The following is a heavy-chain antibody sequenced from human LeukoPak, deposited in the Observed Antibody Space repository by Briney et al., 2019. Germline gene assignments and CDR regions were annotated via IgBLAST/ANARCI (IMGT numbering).Heavy chain of an antibody. D-gene: IGHD3-3*01. CDR2: ISAYNGNTNGNT. CDR1: GYTFSSYG. J-gene: IGHJ5*02. V-gene: IGHV1-18*01. CDR3: ARRVSVRFLNWFDP. Sequence: ASVKVSCKASGYTFSSYGISWVRQAPGQGLEWMGWISAYNGNTNGNTNYAQKFQGRVTMTTDTSTSTAYMELRSLRSDDTAVYYCARRVSVRFLNWFDPWGQGTLVTVSS.